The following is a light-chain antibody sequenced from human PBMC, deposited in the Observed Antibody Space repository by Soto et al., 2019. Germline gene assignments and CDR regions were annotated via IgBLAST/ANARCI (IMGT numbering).Light chain of an antibody. CDR2: AAS. Sequence: DIQMTQSPSSVSASVGARVTITCRASQGISSRLAWYQQKPGKAPNLLIYAASNLQSGVPSRFSGSGSETDFTLTIGSLQPEDFAPYYCHQANSFPLTFGGGTKVEIK. V-gene: IGKV1-12*01. CDR1: QGISSR. CDR3: HQANSFPLT. J-gene: IGKJ4*01.